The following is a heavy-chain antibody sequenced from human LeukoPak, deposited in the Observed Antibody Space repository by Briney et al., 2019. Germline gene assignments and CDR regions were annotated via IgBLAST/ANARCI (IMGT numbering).Heavy chain of an antibody. J-gene: IGHJ4*02. CDR3: ASRRGSGWPRLDY. CDR2: IYYSGST. Sequence: PSETLSLTCTVSGGSISSSSYYWSWIRQPPGKGLEWIGRIYYSGSTYYNPSLKSRVTISVDTSKNQFSLKLSSVTATDPAVYYWASRRGSGWPRLDYWGEGTLVTVSS. CDR1: GGSISSSSYY. D-gene: IGHD6-19*01. V-gene: IGHV4-39*01.